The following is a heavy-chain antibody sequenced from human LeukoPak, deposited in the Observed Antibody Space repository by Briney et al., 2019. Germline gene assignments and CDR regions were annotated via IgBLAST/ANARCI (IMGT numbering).Heavy chain of an antibody. J-gene: IGHJ4*02. CDR3: ARDWVAVAGRGFDY. CDR2: ISNSGETT. D-gene: IGHD6-19*01. CDR1: GFTFGDHY. V-gene: IGHV3-11*01. Sequence: GGSLRLSCAVSGFTFGDHYVSWIRQAPGKGLGWVSYISNSGETTYYAGSVKGRFTISRNNDRNSLYLQMNSLRAEDTAVYYCARDWVAVAGRGFDYWGPGTLVTVSS.